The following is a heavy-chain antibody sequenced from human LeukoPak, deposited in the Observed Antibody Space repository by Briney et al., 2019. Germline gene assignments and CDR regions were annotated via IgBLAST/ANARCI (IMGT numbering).Heavy chain of an antibody. CDR3: AKAPVTSCRGAFCYPFDY. D-gene: IGHD2-15*01. CDR1: GFTFSSHW. J-gene: IGHJ4*02. Sequence: GGSLRLSCAASGFTFSSHWMSWVRQSPLEGLEWVSGISGSGGTTYYAASVRGRFTISRDTSRSTLYLQMNSLRAEDAAVYYCAKAPVTSCRGAFCYPFDYWGQGTLVTVSS. CDR2: ISGSGGTT. V-gene: IGHV3-23*01.